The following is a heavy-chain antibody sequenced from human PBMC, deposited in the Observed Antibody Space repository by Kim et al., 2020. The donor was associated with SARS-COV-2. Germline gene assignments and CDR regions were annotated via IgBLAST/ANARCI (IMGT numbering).Heavy chain of an antibody. V-gene: IGHV4-59*01. CDR2: IYYSGST. D-gene: IGHD3-16*01. CDR1: GGSISSYY. Sequence: SETLSLTCTVSGGSISSYYWSWIRQPPGKGLEWIGYIYYSGSTNYNPSLKSRVTISVDTSKNQFSLKLSSVTAADTAVYYCARGVMQRVWRAGEWYFDYWGQGTLVTVSS. J-gene: IGHJ4*02. CDR3: ARGVMQRVWRAGEWYFDY.